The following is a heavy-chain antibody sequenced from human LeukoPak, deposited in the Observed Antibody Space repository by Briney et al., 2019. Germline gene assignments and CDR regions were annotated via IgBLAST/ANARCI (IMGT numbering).Heavy chain of an antibody. D-gene: IGHD4-17*01. CDR1: GGSISSYY. CDR2: IYYSGST. CDR3: ARAPGTTFDY. V-gene: IGHV4-59*01. Sequence: SETLSLTCTVSGGSISSYYWSWIRQPPGKGLEWIGYIYYSGSTNYNPSLKSRVTISVDTSKNQFSLKLGSVTAADTAVYYCARAPGTTFDYWGHGNMVTVSS. J-gene: IGHJ4*01.